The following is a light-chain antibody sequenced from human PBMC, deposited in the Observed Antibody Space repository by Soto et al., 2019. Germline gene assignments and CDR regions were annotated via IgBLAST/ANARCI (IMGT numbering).Light chain of an antibody. CDR1: QSVSST. J-gene: IGKJ5*01. V-gene: IGKV3-15*01. CDR3: QRYNNWPIT. Sequence: EIVLTQSPGTLSLSPGERATLSCRASQSVSSTSLAWYQQKPGQAPRLLIYGASTRATGLPARFSGSGSGTQFTLTISSLQSEDFAVYYCQRYNNWPITFGQGTRLEIK. CDR2: GAS.